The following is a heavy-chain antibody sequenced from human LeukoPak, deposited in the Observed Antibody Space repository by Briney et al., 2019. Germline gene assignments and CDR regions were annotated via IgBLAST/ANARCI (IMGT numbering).Heavy chain of an antibody. V-gene: IGHV3-48*01. CDR1: GFSLSSYS. CDR3: ARDGHSSDFDY. CDR2: ISSTSKTI. D-gene: IGHD3-22*01. J-gene: IGHJ4*02. Sequence: GGSLRLSCAASGFSLSSYSMNWVRQAPGKGLEWVSYISSTSKTIFYADSVKGRFIISRDNAKNSLYLQMNSLRAEDTAVYYCARDGHSSDFDYWGQGTLVAVSS.